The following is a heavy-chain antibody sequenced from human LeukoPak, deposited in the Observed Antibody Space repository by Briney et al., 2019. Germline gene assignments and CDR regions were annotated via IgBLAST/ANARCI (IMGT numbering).Heavy chain of an antibody. D-gene: IGHD3-10*01. J-gene: IGHJ4*02. CDR3: ARAWGNSPYGSGRFDY. CDR1: GGSISSYY. V-gene: IGHV4-59*01. Sequence: SETLSLTCTVSGGSISSYYWSWIRQPPGKGLVWIGYIYYSGSTNYNPSLKSRVTISVDTSKNQFSLKLSSVTAADTAVYYCARAWGNSPYGSGRFDYWGQGTLVTVSS. CDR2: IYYSGST.